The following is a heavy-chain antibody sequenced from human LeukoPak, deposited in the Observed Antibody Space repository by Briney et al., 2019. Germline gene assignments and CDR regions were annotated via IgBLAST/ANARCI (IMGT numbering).Heavy chain of an antibody. CDR1: GVPLSGYY. CDR3: ARNWHEYACDI. D-gene: IGHD1-1*01. V-gene: IGHV4-34*01. CDR2: VNHSGST. Sequence: SETLPLICCVYGVPLSGYYRIGLRQPPGKGLEWIGEVNHSGSTNYNPSLKSRVTISVDTSKNQFSLKLTSVTAPDTAVYYCARNWHEYACDIWGRGTMVSVSS. J-gene: IGHJ3*02.